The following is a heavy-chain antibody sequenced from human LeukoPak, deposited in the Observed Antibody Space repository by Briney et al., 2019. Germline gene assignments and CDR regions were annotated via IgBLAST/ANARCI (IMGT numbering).Heavy chain of an antibody. D-gene: IGHD3-22*01. V-gene: IGHV3-7*04. CDR1: GFTLNRYS. Sequence: GGALRLSCVASGFTLNRYSMSWVRQAPGKGLEWVANIKEDGSGKNYVDSVKGRFTISRDNTKHSLYLQMNSLRPEDTAVYYCARGSGDVSGYYLWGQGTLVTVSS. CDR3: ARGSGDVSGYYL. CDR2: IKEDGSGK. J-gene: IGHJ4*02.